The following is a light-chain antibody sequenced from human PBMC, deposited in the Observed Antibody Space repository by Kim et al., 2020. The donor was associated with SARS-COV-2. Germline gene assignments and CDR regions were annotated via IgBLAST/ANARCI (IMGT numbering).Light chain of an antibody. J-gene: IGKJ4*01. CDR2: AAS. CDR3: QQSDSPSLT. V-gene: IGKV1-39*01. Sequence: ASVGHRVTITCRASQSINKYLNWYQRRPGEAPKLLIYAASSLQSGVPSRFSGSGFGTDFTLTISSLQPEDSATYYCQQSDSPSLTFGGGTKVDIK. CDR1: QSINKY.